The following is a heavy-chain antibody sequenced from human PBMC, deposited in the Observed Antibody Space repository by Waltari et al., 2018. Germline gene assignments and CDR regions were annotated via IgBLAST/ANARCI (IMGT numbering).Heavy chain of an antibody. CDR2: ISSSGNII. D-gene: IGHD6-19*01. Sequence: EVQLVESGGGLVQPGGSLRLSCAASGFTFSSYELNWVRQAPGRGLGWVSYISSSGNIIYYADSVKGRFTISRDNARNSLYLQMNSLRAEDTAVYYCARDGYSSAWFAFWGQGSLVTVSS. J-gene: IGHJ5*01. V-gene: IGHV3-48*03. CDR3: ARDGYSSAWFAF. CDR1: GFTFSSYE.